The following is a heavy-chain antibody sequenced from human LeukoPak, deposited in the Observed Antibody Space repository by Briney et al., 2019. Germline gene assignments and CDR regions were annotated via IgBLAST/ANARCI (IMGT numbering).Heavy chain of an antibody. D-gene: IGHD3-3*01. Sequence: SETLSLTCTVSSGSISSSSYYWGWIRQPPGKGLEWIGNIYYSGSTYYNPSLKSRVTISVDTSKNQFSLKLSSVTAADTAMYYCARLYDFWSGYIDYWGQGTLVTVSS. CDR1: SGSISSSSYY. CDR2: IYYSGST. V-gene: IGHV4-39*01. CDR3: ARLYDFWSGYIDY. J-gene: IGHJ4*02.